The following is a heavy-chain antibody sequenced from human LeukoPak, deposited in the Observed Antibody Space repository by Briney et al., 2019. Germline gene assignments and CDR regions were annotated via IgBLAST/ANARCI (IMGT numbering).Heavy chain of an antibody. CDR3: QISSGLTAGYDAFDI. D-gene: IGHD6-13*01. Sequence: SETLSLTCAVSGYSISSSNWWGWIRQPPGKGLEWIGYIYYSGSTYYNPSLKSRVTMSVDTSKNQFSLKLSSVTAVDTAVYYCQISSGLTAGYDAFDIWGQGTMVTVSS. CDR2: IYYSGST. CDR1: GYSISSSNW. J-gene: IGHJ3*02. V-gene: IGHV4-28*01.